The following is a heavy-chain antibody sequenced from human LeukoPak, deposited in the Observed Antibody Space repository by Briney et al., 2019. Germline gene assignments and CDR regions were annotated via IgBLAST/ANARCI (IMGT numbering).Heavy chain of an antibody. CDR2: IIPIFGTA. Sequence: SVKVSCKASGGTFSSYAISWVRQAPGQGLEWMGGIIPIFGTANYAQKFQGRVTIAADESTSTAYMELSSLRSEDTAVYYCARGHSSGWYWDYFDYWGQGTLVTVSS. CDR3: ARGHSSGWYWDYFDY. CDR1: GGTFSSYA. D-gene: IGHD6-19*01. J-gene: IGHJ4*02. V-gene: IGHV1-69*13.